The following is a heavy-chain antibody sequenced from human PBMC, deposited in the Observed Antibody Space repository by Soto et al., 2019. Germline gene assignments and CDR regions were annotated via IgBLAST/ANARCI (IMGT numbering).Heavy chain of an antibody. CDR3: ARLKGNSWLDS. D-gene: IGHD4-4*01. Sequence: LQTLSLTCVISGDSVSTNSATWDCIRQSPSRGLEWLGRTYYRSKWDYDYAASVKGRINIDPDTSNNQVSLHLDSVTPDDTAVYYCARLKGNSWLDSWGQGTLVTVSA. V-gene: IGHV6-1*01. CDR2: TYYRSKWDY. J-gene: IGHJ5*01. CDR1: GDSVSTNSAT.